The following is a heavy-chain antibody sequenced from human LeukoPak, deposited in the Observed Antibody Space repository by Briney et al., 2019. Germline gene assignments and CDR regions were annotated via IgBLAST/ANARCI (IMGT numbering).Heavy chain of an antibody. V-gene: IGHV3-21*01. CDR2: ISSISRYI. CDR3: ARDTGHIAVAGSPHEY. CDR1: GFTFSTYS. D-gene: IGHD6-19*01. Sequence: GGSLRLSCAASGFTFSTYSITWVRQSPGKGLEWVSFISSISRYIYYADSVKGRFTVSRDNAKNSLYLQMNSLRAEDTAVYYCARDTGHIAVAGSPHEYWGQGTLVTISS. J-gene: IGHJ4*02.